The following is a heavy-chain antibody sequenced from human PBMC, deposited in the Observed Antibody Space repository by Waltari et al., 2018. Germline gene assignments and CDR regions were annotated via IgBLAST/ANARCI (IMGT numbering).Heavy chain of an antibody. D-gene: IGHD2-2*01. CDR2: LHYCWST. J-gene: IGHJ3*02. CDR1: GGSISRSSYY. V-gene: IGHV4-39*07. Sequence: QLQLQESGPGLVKPSETLSLTCTVSGGSISRSSYYWCRIRQPPGKGMERNGHLHYCWSTYYNPSLKSRVHISVETSKNQFSLKLSSVTAADTAVYYCARGSIVVVPAAHDDAVDIWGQGTMVTVSS. CDR3: ARGSIVVVPAAHDDAVDI.